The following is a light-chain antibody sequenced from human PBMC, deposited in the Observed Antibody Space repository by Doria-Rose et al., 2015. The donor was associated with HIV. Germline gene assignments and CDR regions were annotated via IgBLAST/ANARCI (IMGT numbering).Light chain of an antibody. CDR1: QSLLYTSKNY. CDR3: QQYYDTPS. J-gene: IGKJ3*01. CDR2: WAS. Sequence: DIRVTQSPESLGMSLSERATLNCKSNQSLLYTSKNYLAWYQQKPGQPPKLLIYWASTRQSGVPARFSGSGSGTDFTLTISSLEAEDVAVYDCQQYYDTPSFGPGTTVDIK. V-gene: IGKV4-1*01.